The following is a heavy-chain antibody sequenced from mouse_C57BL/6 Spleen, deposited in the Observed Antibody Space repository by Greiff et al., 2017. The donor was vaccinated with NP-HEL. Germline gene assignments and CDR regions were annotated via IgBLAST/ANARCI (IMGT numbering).Heavy chain of an antibody. CDR1: GYTFTSYW. J-gene: IGHJ1*03. CDR3: ARYYGSSVNWYFDV. Sequence: QVQLQQSGAELVRPGSSVKLSCKASGYTFTSYWMDWVKQRPGQGLEWIGNIYPSDSETHYNQKFKDKATLTVDKSSSTAYMQLSSLTSEDSAVYYCARYYGSSVNWYFDVWGTGTTVTVSS. V-gene: IGHV1-61*01. D-gene: IGHD1-1*01. CDR2: IYPSDSET.